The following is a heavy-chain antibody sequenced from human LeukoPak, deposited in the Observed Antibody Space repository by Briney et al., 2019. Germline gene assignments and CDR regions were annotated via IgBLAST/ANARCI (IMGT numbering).Heavy chain of an antibody. D-gene: IGHD3-22*01. CDR3: AREVGVPPTGSTDDY. Sequence: PGRSLRLSCAASGFTFSNFAMHWVRQAPGKGLEWVAVISYDGNNKYYADSVKGRFTISRDNSKNTLYLQMNSLRAEDTAVYYCAREVGVPPTGSTDDYWGQGTLVTVSS. J-gene: IGHJ4*02. V-gene: IGHV3-30*04. CDR1: GFTFSNFA. CDR2: ISYDGNNK.